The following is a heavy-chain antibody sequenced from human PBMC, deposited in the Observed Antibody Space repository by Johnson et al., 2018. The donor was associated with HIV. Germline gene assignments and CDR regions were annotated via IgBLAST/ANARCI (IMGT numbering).Heavy chain of an antibody. V-gene: IGHV3-13*01. CDR1: GFTFTTYD. J-gene: IGHJ3*02. CDR2: IGTGGDT. D-gene: IGHD2/OR15-2a*01. Sequence: VQLVESGGGLVQPGGSLRLSCAASGFTFTTYDMHWVRQGTGKGLEWVSGIGTGGDTHYPASVKGRFTISRENAKNSLYLQMNNLRAEDTAVYYCARRLSPDSFDIWGQGTMVTVSS. CDR3: ARRLSPDSFDI.